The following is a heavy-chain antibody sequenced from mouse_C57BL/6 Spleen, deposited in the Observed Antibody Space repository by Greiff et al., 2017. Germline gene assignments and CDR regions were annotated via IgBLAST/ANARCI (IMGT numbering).Heavy chain of an antibody. J-gene: IGHJ1*03. Sequence: QVQLQQSGAELARPGASVKLSCKASGYTFTSYGISWVKQRTGQGLEWIGEIYPRSGNTYYNEKFKGKATLTADKSSSTVYMELRSLTSEDSAVYFCAREKTSSSWYFDVWGTGTTVTVSS. V-gene: IGHV1-81*01. CDR2: IYPRSGNT. CDR1: GYTFTSYG. CDR3: AREKTSSSWYFDV.